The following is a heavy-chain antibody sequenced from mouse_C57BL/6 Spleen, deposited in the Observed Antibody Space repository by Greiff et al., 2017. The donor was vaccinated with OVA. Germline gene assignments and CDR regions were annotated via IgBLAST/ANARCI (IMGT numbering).Heavy chain of an antibody. D-gene: IGHD3-2*02. CDR1: GFTFTDYY. Sequence: EVKLVESGGGLVQPGGSLSLSCAASGFTFTDYYMSWVRQPPGKALEWLGFIRNKANGYTTEYSASVKGRFTISRDNSQSILYLQMNALRAEDSATYYCARSYQDAMDYWGQGTSVTVSS. CDR3: ARSYQDAMDY. V-gene: IGHV7-3*01. CDR2: IRNKANGYTT. J-gene: IGHJ4*01.